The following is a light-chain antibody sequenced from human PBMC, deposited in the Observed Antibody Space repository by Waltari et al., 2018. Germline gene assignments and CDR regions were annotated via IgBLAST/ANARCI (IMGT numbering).Light chain of an antibody. J-gene: IGLJ2*01. V-gene: IGLV1-51*01. Sequence: QSVLTQPPSVSPAPGQKVTISCSGGTSNIGNYYVSWYQHLPGADPKLLIYDNDKRPSGIPDRVSASKSGTAATLGITGLQSGDEADYYCATWDNSLTDVVFGGGTKLTVL. CDR1: TSNIGNYY. CDR3: ATWDNSLTDVV. CDR2: DND.